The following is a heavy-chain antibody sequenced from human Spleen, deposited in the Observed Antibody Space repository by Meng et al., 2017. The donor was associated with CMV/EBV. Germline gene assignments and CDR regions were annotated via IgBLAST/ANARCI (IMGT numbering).Heavy chain of an antibody. CDR2: IYYSGST. V-gene: IGHV4-39*07. J-gene: IGHJ3*02. Sequence: GSLRLSCSVSDDSISSRTYCWGWIRQPPGKGLEWIGSIYYSGSTYYNPSLKSRVTISVDTSKNQFSLKLSSVTAADTAVYYCAPRFYYYGSGSYYKGAFDIWGQGTMVTVSS. D-gene: IGHD3-10*01. CDR1: DDSISSRTYC. CDR3: APRFYYYGSGSYYKGAFDI.